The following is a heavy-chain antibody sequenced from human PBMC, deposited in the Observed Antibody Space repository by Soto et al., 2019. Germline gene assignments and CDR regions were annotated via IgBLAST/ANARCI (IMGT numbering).Heavy chain of an antibody. CDR1: GFTFSSYG. CDR2: ISYDGSNK. Sequence: QVQLVESGGGVVQPGRSLRLSCAASGFTFSSYGMHWVRQAPGKGLEWVAVISYDGSNKYYADSVKGRLTISRDNSKNTRYLQMNSRRAQDTAVYYCAKDRIAVFVAVPDYWGQGTLVTVSS. D-gene: IGHD6-19*01. J-gene: IGHJ4*02. V-gene: IGHV3-30*18. CDR3: AKDRIAVFVAVPDY.